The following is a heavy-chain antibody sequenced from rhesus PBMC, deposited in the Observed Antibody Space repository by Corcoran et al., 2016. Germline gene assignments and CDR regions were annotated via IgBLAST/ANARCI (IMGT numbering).Heavy chain of an antibody. D-gene: IGHD2-2*01. CDR1: GGPLSGYY. CDR3: ASLFSLYYNRLDV. CDR2: IEANTAGT. Sequence: QMQLQESGPGLVKPSETLSLTCDVSGGPLSGYYWTWIRPPPGQGLEWIGNIEANTAGTNYNPSLRSRLTISKDTSKNQFSLKLSSVTAADTAVYYCASLFSLYYNRLDVWGPGVLVTVSS. V-gene: IGHV4-81*01. J-gene: IGHJ5-1*01.